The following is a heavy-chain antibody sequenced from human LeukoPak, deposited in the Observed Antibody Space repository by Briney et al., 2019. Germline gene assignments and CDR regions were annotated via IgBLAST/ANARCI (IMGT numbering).Heavy chain of an antibody. J-gene: IGHJ5*02. CDR3: ARVVIKDYCSSTSCYSVGWFDP. Sequence: SETLSLTCTVSGGSISSGSYYWSRIRQPAGKGLEWIGRIYTSGSTNYNPSLKSRVTISVDTSKNQFSLKLSSVTAADTAVYYCARVVIKDYCSSTSCYSVGWFDPWGQGTLVTVSS. V-gene: IGHV4-61*02. CDR2: IYTSGST. CDR1: GGSISSGSYY. D-gene: IGHD2-2*01.